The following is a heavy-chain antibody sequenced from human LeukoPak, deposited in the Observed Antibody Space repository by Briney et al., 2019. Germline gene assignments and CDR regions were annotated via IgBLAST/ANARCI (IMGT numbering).Heavy chain of an antibody. J-gene: IGHJ5*02. Sequence: ASVKVSCKASGYTFTGYYMHWVRQAPGQGLEWMGWINPNSGGTNYAQKFQGWVTMTRDTSISTAYMELSRLRSDDTAVYYCARGARITIFGVAKNWFDPWGQGTLVTVS. CDR3: ARGARITIFGVAKNWFDP. V-gene: IGHV1-2*04. CDR2: INPNSGGT. CDR1: GYTFTGYY. D-gene: IGHD3-3*01.